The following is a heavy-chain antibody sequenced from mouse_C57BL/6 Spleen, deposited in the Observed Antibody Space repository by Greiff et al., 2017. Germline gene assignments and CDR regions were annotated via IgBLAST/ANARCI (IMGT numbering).Heavy chain of an antibody. J-gene: IGHJ2*01. V-gene: IGHV1-52*01. Sequence: QVQLQQPGAELVRPGSSVKLSCTASGYTFTSYWMHWVKQRPIQGLEWIGNIDPSDSETHYNQKFKDKVTLTVDKSSSTAYMQLSSLTSEDSAVYYGTRGSVYYFDYWGQGTTLTVSS. CDR3: TRGSVYYFDY. CDR1: GYTFTSYW. CDR2: IDPSDSET.